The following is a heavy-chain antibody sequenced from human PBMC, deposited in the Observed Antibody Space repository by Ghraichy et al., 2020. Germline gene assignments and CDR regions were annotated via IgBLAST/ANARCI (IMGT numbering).Heavy chain of an antibody. D-gene: IGHD3-16*01. CDR2: IQYRGST. CDR3: ARHSRVPPHYHYYGMDV. Sequence: SPTLSLTCVVSGDSISSSSYHWAWIRQSPGKGLEWIGSIQYRGSTFYDTSLQSRLTISVDTSKNQISLRLRSVTAADTAVYYCARHSRVPPHYHYYGMDVCGPGTRVTVS. V-gene: IGHV4-39*01. CDR1: GDSISSSSYH. J-gene: IGHJ6*02.